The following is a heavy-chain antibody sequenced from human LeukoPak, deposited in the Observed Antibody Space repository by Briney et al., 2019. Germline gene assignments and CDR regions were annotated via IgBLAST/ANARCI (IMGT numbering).Heavy chain of an antibody. Sequence: GGSLRLSCASPGFTFGRNGMHWVRQAPGKGLEWVALVWFDGSREYYADSVKGRFTISRDNSMNMLYLQMNSLRDEDSAVYYCVRLVSFGIAGGWFDHWGQGTPVTVSS. V-gene: IGHV3-33*01. D-gene: IGHD2-8*01. J-gene: IGHJ5*02. CDR2: VWFDGSRE. CDR3: VRLVSFGIAGGWFDH. CDR1: GFTFGRNG.